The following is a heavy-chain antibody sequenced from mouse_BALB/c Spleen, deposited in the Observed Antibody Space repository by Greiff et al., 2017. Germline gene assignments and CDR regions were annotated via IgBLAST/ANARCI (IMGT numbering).Heavy chain of an antibody. J-gene: IGHJ4*01. CDR3: ARAGYQYAMDY. CDR1: GFTFSDYY. D-gene: IGHD2-14*01. V-gene: IGHV5-4*02. Sequence: EVKLVESGGGLVKPGGSLKLSCAASGFTFSDYYMYWVRQTPEKRLEWVATISDGGSYTYYPDSVKGRFTISRDNAKNNLYLQMSSLKSEDTAMYYCARAGYQYAMDYWGQGTSVTVAS. CDR2: ISDGGSYT.